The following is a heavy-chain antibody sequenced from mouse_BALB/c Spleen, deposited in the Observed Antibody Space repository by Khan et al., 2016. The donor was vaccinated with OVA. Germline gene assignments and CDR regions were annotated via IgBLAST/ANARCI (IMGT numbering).Heavy chain of an antibody. CDR2: INTKTGEP. V-gene: IGHV9-3*02. Sequence: QVQLQQSGPELKKPGETVKISCKASGYTFTNYGMNWVKQAPGKGLKWMGWINTKTGEPTYAEEFKGRFAFSLETSASTAYLQINNLKNDDTATYFCARGVRRLRTPIPFAYWGQGTLVTVSA. CDR1: GYTFTNYG. D-gene: IGHD1-2*01. J-gene: IGHJ3*01. CDR3: ARGVRRLRTPIPFAY.